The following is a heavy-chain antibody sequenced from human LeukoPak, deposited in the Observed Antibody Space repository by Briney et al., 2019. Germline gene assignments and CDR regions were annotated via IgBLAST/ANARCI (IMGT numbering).Heavy chain of an antibody. Sequence: ASVKVSCKASQYTFTDYAVHWVRQAPGQRLEWMGWIDAGNGKTKYSQSFQGRVTIIRDASASTAYMELSSLRSEDTAVYYCARGLDYDILTGYYKNYFDYWGQGTLVTVSS. CDR1: QYTFTDYA. J-gene: IGHJ4*02. V-gene: IGHV1-3*01. CDR2: IDAGNGKT. D-gene: IGHD3-9*01. CDR3: ARGLDYDILTGYYKNYFDY.